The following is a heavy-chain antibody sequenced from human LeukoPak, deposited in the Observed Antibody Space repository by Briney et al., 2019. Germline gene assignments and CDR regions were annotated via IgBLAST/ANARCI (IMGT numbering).Heavy chain of an antibody. Sequence: SETLSLTCAVYGGSFSGYYWSWIRQPPGKGLEWMGEINHRGSSNYNPSLKSRVTISVDTSKNQFSLKLNSVTAADTAVDYCARGEMFRGVISLYNWFDPWGQGTLVTVSS. J-gene: IGHJ5*02. D-gene: IGHD3-10*01. CDR2: INHRGSS. CDR1: GGSFSGYY. V-gene: IGHV4-34*01. CDR3: ARGEMFRGVISLYNWFDP.